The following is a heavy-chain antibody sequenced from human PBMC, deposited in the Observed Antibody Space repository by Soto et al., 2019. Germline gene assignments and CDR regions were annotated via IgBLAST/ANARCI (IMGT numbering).Heavy chain of an antibody. CDR2: IYHSGST. CDR3: ARQVATTYNWFDP. CDR1: GGSISSGGYS. D-gene: IGHD5-12*01. V-gene: IGHV4-30-2*01. J-gene: IGHJ5*02. Sequence: SETLSLTCAVSGGSISSGGYSWSWIRQPPGKGLEWIGYIYHSGSTYYNPSLKSRVTISVDRSKNQFSLKLSSVTAADTAVYYCARQVATTYNWFDPWGQGTLVTVSS.